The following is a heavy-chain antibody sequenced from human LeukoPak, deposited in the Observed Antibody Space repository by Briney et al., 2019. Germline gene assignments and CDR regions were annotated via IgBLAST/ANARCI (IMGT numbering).Heavy chain of an antibody. J-gene: IGHJ3*02. Sequence: GESLKISCKGSGYSFTSYWIGWVRQMPGKGLEWMGIIYPGDSDTRYSPSFQGQVTISADKSISTAYLQWSSLKASDTAMYYCARHVSNSGGNDAFDIWGQGTMVTVSS. CDR1: GYSFTSYW. CDR3: ARHVSNSGGNDAFDI. V-gene: IGHV5-51*01. D-gene: IGHD4-11*01. CDR2: IYPGDSDT.